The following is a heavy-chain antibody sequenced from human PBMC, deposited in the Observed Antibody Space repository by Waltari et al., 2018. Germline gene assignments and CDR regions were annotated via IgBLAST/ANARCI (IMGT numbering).Heavy chain of an antibody. CDR1: GCPISSYY. D-gene: IGHD3-16*02. CDR2: IYYSGST. J-gene: IGHJ6*02. CDR3: ARDVWGSYRYGGPEGYYYGMDV. Sequence: QVQLQESGPGLVEPSETLSLTCTVSGCPISSYYWSWIRQPPGKGLEWIGYIYYSGSTNYNPSLKSRVTISVDTSKNQFSLKLSSVTAADTAVYYCARDVWGSYRYGGPEGYYYGMDVWGQGTTVTVSS. V-gene: IGHV4-59*01.